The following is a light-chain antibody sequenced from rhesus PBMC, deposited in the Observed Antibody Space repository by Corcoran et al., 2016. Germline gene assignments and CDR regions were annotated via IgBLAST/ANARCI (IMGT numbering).Light chain of an antibody. CDR1: QGISSW. J-gene: IGKJ2*01. CDR2: KAY. V-gene: IGKV1-22*01. Sequence: DIQMTQSPSSLSASVGDTVTITCQASQGISSWLGCYQQKPGKAHKLRIYKAYTLQSGVPSRFSGSGSGTGCTLTISSLQPEDFATYYCLQYSSSPYNFGQGTKVESK. CDR3: LQYSSSPYN.